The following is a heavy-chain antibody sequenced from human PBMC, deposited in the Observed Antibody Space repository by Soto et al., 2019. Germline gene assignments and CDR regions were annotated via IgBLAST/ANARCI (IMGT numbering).Heavy chain of an antibody. V-gene: IGHV3-33*01. CDR2: IWYDGSNK. Sequence: QVQLVESGGGVVQPGRSLRLSCAASGFTLSSYGMHWVRQAPGKGLEWVADIWYDGSNKYYADSVKGRFTISRDNSKNTLYLQMNSPRAEDTAVYYCARKGHCSGGSCYQYYYYGMDVWGQGTTVTVSS. CDR3: ARKGHCSGGSCYQYYYYGMDV. J-gene: IGHJ6*02. D-gene: IGHD2-15*01. CDR1: GFTLSSYG.